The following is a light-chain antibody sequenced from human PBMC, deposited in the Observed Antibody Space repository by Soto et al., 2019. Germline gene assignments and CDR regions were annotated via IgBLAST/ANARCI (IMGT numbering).Light chain of an antibody. CDR1: RSDVGGYNY. V-gene: IGLV2-14*01. Sequence: QSALTQPASVSGSPGQSITISCTGTRSDVGGYNYVSWYQHHPGKAPKLMIYEVSYRPSGVSNRFSGSKSGNTASLTISGLQADDEADYYCGSYTSSNTLVFGGGTKLTVL. J-gene: IGLJ2*01. CDR2: EVS. CDR3: GSYTSSNTLV.